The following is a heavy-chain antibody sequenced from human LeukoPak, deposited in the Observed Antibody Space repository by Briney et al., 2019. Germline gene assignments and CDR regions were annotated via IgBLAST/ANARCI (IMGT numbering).Heavy chain of an antibody. Sequence: GGSLRLSCAASGFSFSTCWMSWVRQAPGKGLEWVANIKKDGSEKYYVDSVKGRFTISRDNAKSSLYLQMNSLRGEDTAVYYCARVGSTCDHWGQGTLVTVSS. CDR3: ARVGSTCDH. CDR2: IKKDGSEK. D-gene: IGHD2-15*01. J-gene: IGHJ4*02. CDR1: GFSFSTCW. V-gene: IGHV3-7*05.